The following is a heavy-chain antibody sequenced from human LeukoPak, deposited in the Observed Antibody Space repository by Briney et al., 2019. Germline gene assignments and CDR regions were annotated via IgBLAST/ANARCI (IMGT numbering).Heavy chain of an antibody. CDR3: ARDRGGYSGYDYYFDY. V-gene: IGHV4-61*01. CDR2: IYYSGST. CDR1: GGSVSSGSYY. D-gene: IGHD5-12*01. Sequence: SETLSLTCTVSGGSVSSGSYYWSWIRQPPGKGLEWIGYIYYSGSTNYNPSLKSRVTISVDTSKNQFSLKLSSVTAAHTAVYYCARDRGGYSGYDYYFDYWGQGSLVTVSS. J-gene: IGHJ4*02.